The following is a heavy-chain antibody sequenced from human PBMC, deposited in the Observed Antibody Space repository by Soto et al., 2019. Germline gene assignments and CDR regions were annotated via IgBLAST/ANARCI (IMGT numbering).Heavy chain of an antibody. CDR3: ARESVIGEGSPDP. Sequence: EVQLVESGGGLVQPGGSLRLSCAASGFTVSSNYMSWVRQAPGKGLEWASVIYSGGSTYYADSVKGRFTISRDNSKNTLYLQMNSLRAEDTAVYYCARESVIGEGSPDPWGQGTLVTVSS. CDR2: IYSGGST. V-gene: IGHV3-66*01. J-gene: IGHJ5*02. CDR1: GFTVSSNY. D-gene: IGHD3-22*01.